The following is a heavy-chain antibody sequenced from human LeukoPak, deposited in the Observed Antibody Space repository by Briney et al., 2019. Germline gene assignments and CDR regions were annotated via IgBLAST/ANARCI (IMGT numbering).Heavy chain of an antibody. CDR1: GGSISSNNW. CDR3: ARVPDYGHYYFDY. Sequence: PSGTLSLTCAVSGGSISSNNWWSWIRQPPGKGLEWIGYIYYSGSTYYYNPSLKSRVSMSVDTSKNQFSLKLNSVTAADTAVYYCARVPDYGHYYFDYWGQGTLVTVSS. CDR2: IYYSGST. V-gene: IGHV4-30-4*01. J-gene: IGHJ4*02. D-gene: IGHD4-17*01.